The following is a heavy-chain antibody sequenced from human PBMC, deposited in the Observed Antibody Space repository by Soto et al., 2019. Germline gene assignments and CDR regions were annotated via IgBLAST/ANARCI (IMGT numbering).Heavy chain of an antibody. V-gene: IGHV4-59*01. J-gene: IGHJ4*02. CDR2: MYFRGST. Sequence: SETLSLPCTVSGCSISSYYWSWIRQPPGKGLEWIGYMYFRGSTNYNPSLKSRVTISVDTSKNQFSLKLSSVTAADTAVYYCARVSYYDSSGRYFDYWGQGTLVTVS. CDR3: ARVSYYDSSGRYFDY. CDR1: GCSISSYY. D-gene: IGHD3-22*01.